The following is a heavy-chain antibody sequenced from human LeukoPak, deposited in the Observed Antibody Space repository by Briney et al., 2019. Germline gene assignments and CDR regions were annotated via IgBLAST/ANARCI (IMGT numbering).Heavy chain of an antibody. CDR2: ISASSDYT. Sequence: QPGGSLRLSCAASGFSFSSYGMSWARQAPGKGLEWVSSISASSDYTYYADSVKGRFIISRDNSKSTVFLQMNSLRAEDTAIYYCAKDRGHTTGWYTDYWGQGTLVTVSS. V-gene: IGHV3-23*01. CDR3: AKDRGHTTGWYTDY. CDR1: GFSFSSYG. D-gene: IGHD6-19*01. J-gene: IGHJ4*02.